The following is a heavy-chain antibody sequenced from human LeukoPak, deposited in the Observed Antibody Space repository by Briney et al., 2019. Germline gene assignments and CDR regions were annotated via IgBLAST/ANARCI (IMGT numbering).Heavy chain of an antibody. J-gene: IGHJ4*02. CDR3: AKGGYDFWSGYSGEDY. D-gene: IGHD3-3*01. V-gene: IGHV3-53*01. CDR1: GFTVSSNY. Sequence: PGGSLRLSCAASGFTVSSNYMSWVRQAPGKGLEWVSVIYSGGSTYYADSVKGRFTISRDNSKNTLYLQMNSLRAEDTAVYYCAKGGYDFWSGYSGEDYWGQGTLVTVSS. CDR2: IYSGGST.